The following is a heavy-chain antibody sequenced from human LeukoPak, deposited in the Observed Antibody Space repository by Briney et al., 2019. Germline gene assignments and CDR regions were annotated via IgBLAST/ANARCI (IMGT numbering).Heavy chain of an antibody. CDR1: GASISSYN. D-gene: IGHD1-1*01. CDR3: ASGAGNWQTSKFDY. Sequence: SETLSLTCSVSGASISSYNWGWIRQPPGKGLEWIGYIYYSESTNYNPSLETRVTISVDTSRNQFSLKVRSVTAADTAVYYCASGAGNWQTSKFDYWGQGTLVTVSS. V-gene: IGHV4-59*01. J-gene: IGHJ4*02. CDR2: IYYSEST.